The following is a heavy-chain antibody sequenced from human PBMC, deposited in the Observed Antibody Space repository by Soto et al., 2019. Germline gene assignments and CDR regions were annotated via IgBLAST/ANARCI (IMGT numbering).Heavy chain of an antibody. J-gene: IGHJ4*03. CDR1: GDSISSGSY. D-gene: IGHD6-19*01. CDR3: ARVHVMVVAGSTFDY. Sequence: SETLSLTXTVSGDSISSGSYWGWIRQPPGEGPEWIASIYHGGTTFYNPSLKSRISISVDTSKNQFSLRLTSVTAADTATYYCARVHVMVVAGSTFDYWGPGTLVTVSS. CDR2: IYHGGTT. V-gene: IGHV4-38-2*02.